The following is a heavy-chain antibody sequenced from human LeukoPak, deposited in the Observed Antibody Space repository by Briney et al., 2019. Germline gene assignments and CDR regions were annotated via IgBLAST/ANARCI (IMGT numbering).Heavy chain of an antibody. CDR1: EFTFSSYA. D-gene: IGHD3-3*01. J-gene: IGHJ4*02. CDR3: AKDGQGYDFWSGYYIEYYFDY. Sequence: GGSLGLSCAASEFTFSSYAMSWVRQAPGKGLEWVSAISGSGGSTYYADSVKGRFTISRDNSKNTLYLQMNSLRAEDTAVYYCAKDGQGYDFWSGYYIEYYFDYWGQGTLVTVSS. V-gene: IGHV3-23*01. CDR2: ISGSGGST.